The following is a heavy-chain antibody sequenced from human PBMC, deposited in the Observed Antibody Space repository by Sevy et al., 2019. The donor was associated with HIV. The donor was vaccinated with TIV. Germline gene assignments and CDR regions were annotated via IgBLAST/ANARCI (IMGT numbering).Heavy chain of an antibody. V-gene: IGHV3-21*01. CDR2: ISDTGSYI. CDR1: GFTFSSYS. D-gene: IGHD1-26*01. CDR3: ARWDADRRWYFDY. Sequence: GSLRLSCAASGFTFSSYSMNWVRQAPGKGLEWVPSISDTGSYIYHADSVKGRFTISRDNTKNTLYLQMNSLRAEDTAVYYCARWDADRRWYFDYWGQGTLVTVSS. J-gene: IGHJ4*02.